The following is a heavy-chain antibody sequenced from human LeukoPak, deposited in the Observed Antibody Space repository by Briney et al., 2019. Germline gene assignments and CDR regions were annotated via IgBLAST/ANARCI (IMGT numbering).Heavy chain of an antibody. D-gene: IGHD3-9*01. Sequence: GGSLRLSCAASGFTVSSNYMSWVRQAPGKGLEWVSVFYSGGNTYYANSVKGRFTISRDSSKNTLYLQMNSLRAEDTAVYYCARTSGYFDWFLDYWGQGTLVTVSS. CDR2: FYSGGNT. CDR1: GFTVSSNY. V-gene: IGHV3-66*01. J-gene: IGHJ4*02. CDR3: ARTSGYFDWFLDY.